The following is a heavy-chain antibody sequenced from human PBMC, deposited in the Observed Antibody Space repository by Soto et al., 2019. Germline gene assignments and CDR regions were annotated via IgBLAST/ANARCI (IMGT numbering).Heavy chain of an antibody. Sequence: PGESLKISCQASGYTFSKYWIAWVRQMPGKGLEYVGIVYPGDSDTRYSPSFQGQVTISVDTSTSTAYMQWNSLKASDSAMYYCARRLNGDSGSSSYYSAFDVWGRGTTVTVSS. D-gene: IGHD6-6*01. J-gene: IGHJ6*02. CDR2: VYPGDSDT. CDR3: ARRLNGDSGSSSYYSAFDV. CDR1: GYTFSKYW. V-gene: IGHV5-51*01.